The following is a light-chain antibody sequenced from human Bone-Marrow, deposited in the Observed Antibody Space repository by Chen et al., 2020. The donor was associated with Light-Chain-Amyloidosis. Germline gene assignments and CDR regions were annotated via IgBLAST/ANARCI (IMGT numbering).Light chain of an antibody. CDR3: QSADSSGTYEEI. V-gene: IGLV3-25*03. CDR1: DLPTKY. J-gene: IGLJ2*01. Sequence: SYELTQPPSVSVSPGQTARITCSGDDLPTKYAYWYQQKPGQAPVLVIHRDTERTSGISGRFSGASSAKTDRLTISGVQGKDEADYYCQSADSSGTYEEIFGGGAKLTVL. CDR2: RDT.